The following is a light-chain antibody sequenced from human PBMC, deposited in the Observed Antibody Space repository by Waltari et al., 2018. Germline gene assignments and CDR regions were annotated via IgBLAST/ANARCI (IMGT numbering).Light chain of an antibody. V-gene: IGKV1-NL1*01. CDR3: QQYYSTPPWT. CDR2: GSS. Sequence: IQMTQSPSSLSASVGDRVIITCRPGQGIRNSLAWYQQKPGNAPKILVYGSSTLQIGVPSRFSGSGSGTDYTLTISSLQPEDFATYFCQQYYSTPPWTFGQGTKLEIK. CDR1: QGIRNS. J-gene: IGKJ2*02.